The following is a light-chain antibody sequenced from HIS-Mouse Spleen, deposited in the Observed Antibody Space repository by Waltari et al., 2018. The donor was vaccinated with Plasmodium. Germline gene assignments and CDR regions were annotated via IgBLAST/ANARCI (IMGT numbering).Light chain of an antibody. V-gene: IGLV2-23*01. CDR2: EGS. CDR1: SRDVGRYNL. J-gene: IGLJ2*01. CDR3: CSYAGSRMV. Sequence: QSALTQPASVSGSPGPSITISCTGTSRDVGRYNLVSWYQQHPGKAPKLMIYEGSKRPSGVSNRFSGSKSGNTASLTISGLQAEDEADYYCCSYAGSRMVFGGGTKLTVL.